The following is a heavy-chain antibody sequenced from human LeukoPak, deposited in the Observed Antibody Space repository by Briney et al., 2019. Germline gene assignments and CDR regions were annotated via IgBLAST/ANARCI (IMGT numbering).Heavy chain of an antibody. J-gene: IGHJ4*02. V-gene: IGHV3-21*01. CDR1: GFTFSSYS. D-gene: IGHD3-22*01. CDR3: ARGMIDPYYYDSSGYYYDFDY. CDR2: ISSSSSYI. Sequence: GGSLRLSCAASGFTFSSYSMNWVRQAPGKGLEWVSSISSSSSYIYYADSVKGRFTISRDNAKNSLYLQMNSLRAEDTAVYYCARGMIDPYYYDSSGYYYDFDYWGQGTLVTVSS.